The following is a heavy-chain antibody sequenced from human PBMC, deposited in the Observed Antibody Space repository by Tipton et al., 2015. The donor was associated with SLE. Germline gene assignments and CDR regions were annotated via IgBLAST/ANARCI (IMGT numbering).Heavy chain of an antibody. CDR3: ARGPRSIAAWSYYGMAV. Sequence: TLSLTCTVSGGSISSYYWSRIRQPPGKGLEWIGYIYYSGSTNYNPSLKSRVTISVDTSKNQFSLKLSSVTAADPAVYYCARGPRSIAAWSYYGMAVWGQGTTFTVS. V-gene: IGHV4-59*01. CDR2: IYYSGST. CDR1: GGSISSYY. D-gene: IGHD6-6*01. J-gene: IGHJ6*02.